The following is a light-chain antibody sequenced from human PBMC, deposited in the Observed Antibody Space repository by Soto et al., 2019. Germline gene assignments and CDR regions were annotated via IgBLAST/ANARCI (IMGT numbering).Light chain of an antibody. Sequence: QAVVTQAPSASGTPGQRVTISCSGSSSNIERNSVHWYQQLPETAPKLLIYSDYQRPSGVPDRFSGSKSGTSASLAISGLHSEDEADYYCAAWDDSVNGWVFGGGTKVTVL. CDR1: SSNIERNS. CDR3: AAWDDSVNGWV. CDR2: SDY. V-gene: IGLV1-44*01. J-gene: IGLJ3*02.